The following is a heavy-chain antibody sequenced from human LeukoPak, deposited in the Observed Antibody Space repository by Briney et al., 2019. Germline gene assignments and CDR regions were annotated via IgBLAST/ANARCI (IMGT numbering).Heavy chain of an antibody. D-gene: IGHD6-19*01. J-gene: IGHJ4*02. CDR2: IQTSGSI. V-gene: IGHV4-4*07. Sequence: SETLSLTCTVSGGSMNNHDWSWVRQPAGKGLEWIGRIQTSGSINYNSSLKTRVTISIDTSQNYFSLKLTSMTAADSAMYYCARASNIGWYQFDYWGQGMLVTVSS. CDR1: GGSMNNHD. CDR3: ARASNIGWYQFDY.